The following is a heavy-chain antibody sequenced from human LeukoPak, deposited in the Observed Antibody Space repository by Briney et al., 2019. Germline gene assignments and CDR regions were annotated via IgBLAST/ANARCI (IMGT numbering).Heavy chain of an antibody. V-gene: IGHV3-21*01. J-gene: IGHJ4*02. CDR2: ISSSSSYI. CDR3: ARGRYFDWLLFDY. Sequence: GGSLRLSCAASGYTFSSYSMNWVRQAPGKGLEWVSSISSSSSYIYYADSVKGRFTISRDNAKNSLYLQMNSLRAEETAVYYCARGRYFDWLLFDYWGQGTLVTVSS. CDR1: GYTFSSYS. D-gene: IGHD3-9*01.